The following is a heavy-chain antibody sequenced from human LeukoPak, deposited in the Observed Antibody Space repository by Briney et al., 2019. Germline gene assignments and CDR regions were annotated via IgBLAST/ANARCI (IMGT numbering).Heavy chain of an antibody. CDR3: AKGDSGYYYGYYYGMDV. Sequence: GGSLRLSCVASGLTFRRYAMSWVRQAPGKGLEWVSAISGSGDSTYYADSVKGRFTISRDNSRNTLYLQINSLPAEDTAVYYCAKGDSGYYYGYYYGMDVWGQGTTVTVSS. V-gene: IGHV3-23*01. D-gene: IGHD5-12*01. J-gene: IGHJ6*02. CDR2: ISGSGDST. CDR1: GLTFRRYA.